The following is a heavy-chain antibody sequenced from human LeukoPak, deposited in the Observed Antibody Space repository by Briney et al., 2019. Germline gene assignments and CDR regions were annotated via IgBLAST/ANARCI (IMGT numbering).Heavy chain of an antibody. V-gene: IGHV3-7*01. CDR3: ARAVDVADY. CDR1: GFILTDHW. J-gene: IGHJ4*02. D-gene: IGHD3-16*01. CDR2: IKEDESAK. Sequence: PGGSLRLSCVASGFILTDHWMSWVRQAPGKGLDWVANIKEDESAKFYADSVRGRFTISRDNAKNSVYLEMNNLRVEDTAVYYCARAVDVADYWGRGTLVTV.